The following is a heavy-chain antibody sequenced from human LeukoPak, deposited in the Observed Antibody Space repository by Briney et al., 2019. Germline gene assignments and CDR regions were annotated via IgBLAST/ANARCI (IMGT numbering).Heavy chain of an antibody. J-gene: IGHJ4*02. V-gene: IGHV1-18*01. CDR3: ARRIMDYDFWSGSYFDY. Sequence: WASVKVSCKASGYTFINYGISWVRQAPGQGLEWMGWIRAYNGNTNYAQKVKGRVTMTTDTSTSTAYMELRSLRSDDTAMYYCARRIMDYDFWSGSYFDYWGQGTLVTVSS. D-gene: IGHD3-3*01. CDR1: GYTFINYG. CDR2: IRAYNGNT.